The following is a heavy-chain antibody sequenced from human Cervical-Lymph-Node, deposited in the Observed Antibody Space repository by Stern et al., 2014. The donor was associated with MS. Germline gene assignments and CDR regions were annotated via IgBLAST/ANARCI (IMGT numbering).Heavy chain of an antibody. CDR3: ARGRQYYYASGSSPPDAFDI. V-gene: IGHV4-31*03. Sequence: QVQLQESGPGLVKPSQTLSLTCTVSGGSISSGADYWNWIRQHPGKGLERIGYIYYSGSTEYNPSLKRRVIISADTSKKQFSLKLRSVTAADTAVYYCARGRQYYYASGSSPPDAFDIWGQGTMVTVSS. J-gene: IGHJ3*02. CDR1: GGSISSGADY. CDR2: IYYSGST. D-gene: IGHD3-10*01.